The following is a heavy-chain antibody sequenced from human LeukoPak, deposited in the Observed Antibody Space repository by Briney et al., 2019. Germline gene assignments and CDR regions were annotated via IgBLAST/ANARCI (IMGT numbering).Heavy chain of an antibody. CDR3: ARGFSSDAFYYYYYMDV. Sequence: ASVKVSCKASGDTFSSYAISWVRQAPGQGLEWMGVIIPIFGSTNDAQKFQGRVTITADESTSTAYMEVSSLRSEDTAMYYCARGFSSDAFYYYYYMDVWGKGTTVTISS. CDR2: IIPIFGST. J-gene: IGHJ6*03. D-gene: IGHD6-19*01. CDR1: GDTFSSYA. V-gene: IGHV1-69*13.